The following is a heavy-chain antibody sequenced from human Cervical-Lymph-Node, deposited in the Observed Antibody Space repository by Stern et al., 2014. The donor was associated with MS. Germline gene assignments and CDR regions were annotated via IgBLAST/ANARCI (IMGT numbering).Heavy chain of an antibody. CDR2: IIPILGTA. CDR1: GGTFSSYA. D-gene: IGHD1-7*01. Sequence: VQLAESGAAVKKPGSSVKVSCKASGGTFSSYALSWVRQAPGQGIEWMGGIIPILGTANYAQKFQGRVTITADDSTSTAFMELSSLRSEDTAMYYCARVRELGMDVWGQGTTVTVSS. J-gene: IGHJ6*02. CDR3: ARVRELGMDV. V-gene: IGHV1-69*01.